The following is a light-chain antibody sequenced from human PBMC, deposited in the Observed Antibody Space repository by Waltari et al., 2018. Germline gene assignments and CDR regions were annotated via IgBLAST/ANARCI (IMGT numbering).Light chain of an antibody. CDR3: QSADSSGTYWM. CDR1: ALPQQY. J-gene: IGLJ3*02. V-gene: IGLV3-25*03. CDR2: KAT. Sequence: SYDLTQPPSVSVSPGQTARLTCSGDALPQQYTYWYQPKPAQAPVLVIYKATERPSGIPERFSGSSSGTTVTLTISGLQAEDEADYYCQSADSSGTYWMFGGGTKLTVL.